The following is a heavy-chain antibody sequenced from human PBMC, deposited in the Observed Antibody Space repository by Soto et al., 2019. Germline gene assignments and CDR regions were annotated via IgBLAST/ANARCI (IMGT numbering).Heavy chain of an antibody. CDR3: ARAWKPFDSSSWYWFDP. CDR2: ISYDGSNK. Sequence: GGSLRLSCAASGFTFSSYAMHWVREAPGKGLEWVAVISYDGSNKYYADSVKGRFTISRDNSKNTLYLQMNSLRAEYTAVSYCARAWKPFDSSSWYWFDPWGQGTRVTVSS. J-gene: IGHJ5*02. D-gene: IGHD6-13*01. CDR1: GFTFSSYA. V-gene: IGHV3-30-3*01.